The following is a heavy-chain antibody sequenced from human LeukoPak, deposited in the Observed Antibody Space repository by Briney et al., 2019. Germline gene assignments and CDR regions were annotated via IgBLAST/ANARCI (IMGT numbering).Heavy chain of an antibody. D-gene: IGHD3-16*01. V-gene: IGHV3-74*01. J-gene: IGHJ4*02. CDR3: ARGGIGSFDY. Sequence: GGSLRLSCPASGFTFSRYWMHWVRQAPGKGLVWVSHIHSDGRSTSYVDSVKGRFTISRDNAKNTLYLQMNSLRAEDTAVYYCARGGIGSFDYWGKGTLVTVSS. CDR2: IHSDGRST. CDR1: GFTFSRYW.